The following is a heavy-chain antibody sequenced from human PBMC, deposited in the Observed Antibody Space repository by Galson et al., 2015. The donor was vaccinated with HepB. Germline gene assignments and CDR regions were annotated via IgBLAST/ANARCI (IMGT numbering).Heavy chain of an antibody. D-gene: IGHD2-21*01. CDR2: ISYDGSNK. CDR1: GFTFSSYG. V-gene: IGHV3-30*18. J-gene: IGHJ3*02. CDR3: AKVKAYCGGDCPGGAFDI. Sequence: SLRLSCAASGFTFSSYGMHWVRQAPGKGLEWVAVISYDGSNKYYADSVKGRFTISRDNSKNTLYLQMNSLRAEDTAVYYCAKVKAYCGGDCPGGAFDIWGQGTMVTVSS.